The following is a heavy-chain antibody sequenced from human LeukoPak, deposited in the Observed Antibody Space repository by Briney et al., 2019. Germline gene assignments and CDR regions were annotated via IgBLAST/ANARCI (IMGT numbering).Heavy chain of an antibody. CDR3: ARGKLEPPPHYYLDY. V-gene: IGHV1-18*01. CDR1: GYTCTSYG. J-gene: IGHJ4*02. CDR2: ISAYNGNT. Sequence: ASVKVSCKASGYTCTSYGISWVRQAPGQGLEWMGWISAYNGNTNYAQKLQGRVTMTTDTSTSTAYMELRSLRSDDTAVYYCARGKLEPPPHYYLDYWGQGNLVNVS. D-gene: IGHD1-1*01.